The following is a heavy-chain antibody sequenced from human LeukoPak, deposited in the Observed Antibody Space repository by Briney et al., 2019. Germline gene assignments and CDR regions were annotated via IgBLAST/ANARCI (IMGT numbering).Heavy chain of an antibody. CDR2: IYSGGST. CDR1: GFTVSSNY. CDR3: ASYSSSWYIDYYYYGMDV. Sequence: PGRSLRLSCAASGFTVSSNYMSWVRQAPGKGLEWVSVIYSGGSTYYADSVKGRFTISRDNSKNTLYLQMNSLRAEDTAVYYCASYSSSWYIDYYYYGMDVWGQGTTVTVSS. V-gene: IGHV3-53*01. J-gene: IGHJ6*02. D-gene: IGHD6-13*01.